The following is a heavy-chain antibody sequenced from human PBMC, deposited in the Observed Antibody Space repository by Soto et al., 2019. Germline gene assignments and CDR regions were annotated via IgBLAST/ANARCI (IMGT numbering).Heavy chain of an antibody. CDR3: AKGVPGDC. D-gene: IGHD3-10*01. CDR2: ISSGSSYM. V-gene: IGHV3-21*01. CDR1: GFTFNSYT. Sequence: EVQLVESGGGLVKPGGSLRLSCAASGFTFNSYTMNWVRQSPGKGLEWLSSISSGSSYMYYADSVKGRFTISRDNAKTSLYLHMNSLRAEDTAVYYYAKGVPGDCLGQGTLVTVSS. J-gene: IGHJ4*02.